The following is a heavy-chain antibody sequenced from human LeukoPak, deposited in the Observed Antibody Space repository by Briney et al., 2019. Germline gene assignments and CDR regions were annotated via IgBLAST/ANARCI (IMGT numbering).Heavy chain of an antibody. J-gene: IGHJ3*02. V-gene: IGHV3-53*01. D-gene: IGHD6-13*01. CDR2: IYSGGST. CDR3: ARDQLVDAFDI. Sequence: QPGGSLRLSCAASGFTVSSNYMSWVRQAPGKGLEWVSVIYSGGSTYYADSVKGRFTISRDNSKNTLYLQMNSLRAEDTAVYYCARDQLVDAFDIWGQGTMVTVSS. CDR1: GFTVSSNY.